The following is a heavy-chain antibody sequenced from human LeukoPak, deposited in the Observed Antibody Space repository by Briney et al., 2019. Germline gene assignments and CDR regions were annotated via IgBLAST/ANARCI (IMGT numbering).Heavy chain of an antibody. CDR3: ARLPSISPYSAAVKNYYYMDV. CDR1: GGSISSGSYY. Sequence: PSQTLSLTCTVSGGSISSGSYYWSWIRQPAGKGLEWIGRIYTSGSTNYNPSLKSRVTISVDTSKNQFSLKLSSVTAADTAVYYCARLPSISPYSAAVKNYYYMDVWGKGTTVTVSS. J-gene: IGHJ6*03. CDR2: IYTSGST. D-gene: IGHD6-13*01. V-gene: IGHV4-61*02.